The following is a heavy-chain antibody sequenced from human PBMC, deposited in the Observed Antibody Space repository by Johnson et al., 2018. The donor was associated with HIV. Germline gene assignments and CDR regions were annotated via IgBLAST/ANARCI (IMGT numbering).Heavy chain of an antibody. Sequence: VQLVESGGGLVQPGGSLRLSCGASGFTVSGKYMNWVRQAPGKGLAWVSVIYSDESTYYADSVQGRFTLSRDISKNTLHLQMNSLRAEDTAVYYCAKESAFDIWGQGTMVTVSS. J-gene: IGHJ3*02. CDR2: IYSDEST. V-gene: IGHV3-66*01. CDR3: AKESAFDI. CDR1: GFTVSGKY.